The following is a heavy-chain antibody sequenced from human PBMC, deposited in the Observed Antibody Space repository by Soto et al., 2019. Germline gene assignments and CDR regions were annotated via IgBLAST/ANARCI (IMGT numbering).Heavy chain of an antibody. CDR2: ISGSGGST. CDR3: AKGGERYYYYYYGMDV. Sequence: LRLSCVGSGFTFNYYAMNWVRQAPGTGLEWVSAISGSGGSTSYADSVTGRFTISRDNSKNTLYLQMNSLRAEDTAVYYCAKGGERYYYYYYGMDVWGQGTTVTVS. J-gene: IGHJ6*02. CDR1: GFTFNYYA. D-gene: IGHD2-21*01. V-gene: IGHV3-23*01.